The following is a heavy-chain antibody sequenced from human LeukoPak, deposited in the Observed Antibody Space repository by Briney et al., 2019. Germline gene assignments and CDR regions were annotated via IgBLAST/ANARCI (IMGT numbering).Heavy chain of an antibody. J-gene: IGHJ4*02. Sequence: SETLSLTCTVSGGSISSYYWSWIRQPPGKGLEWIGYIYYSGSTNYNPSLKSRVTISVDTSKNQFSLKLSSVTAADTAVYYCARGVRGYSYGWGYYFDYWGQGTLVTVSS. V-gene: IGHV4-59*01. CDR3: ARGVRGYSYGWGYYFDY. D-gene: IGHD5-18*01. CDR2: IYYSGST. CDR1: GGSISSYY.